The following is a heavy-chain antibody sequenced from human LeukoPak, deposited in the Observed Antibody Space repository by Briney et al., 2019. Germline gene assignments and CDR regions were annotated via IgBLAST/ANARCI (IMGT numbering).Heavy chain of an antibody. CDR3: ARYSSTYFFDH. CDR1: GGSISSVGYY. D-gene: IGHD6-13*01. CDR2: MYYGGNS. V-gene: IGHV4-31*03. Sequence: SETLSLTCTDSGGSISSVGYYWRWIRQFPGRDLEWIGYMYYGGNSYYNPSLKSRVNISVATSKNQFSLKLNSVTAADTAVYYCARYSSTYFFDHWGQGILVTVSS. J-gene: IGHJ4*02.